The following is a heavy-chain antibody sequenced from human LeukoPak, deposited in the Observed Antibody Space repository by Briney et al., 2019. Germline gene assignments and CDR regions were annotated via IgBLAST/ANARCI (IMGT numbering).Heavy chain of an antibody. Sequence: SETLSLTCSVSSGFISSYYWTWIRQSPGKGLEWIGYIYYTGSTSYNPSLQSRVTISVDTSKNQFSLRLNSVTAADTAVYYCASPPGHWGQGTLVTVSS. J-gene: IGHJ4*02. CDR2: IYYTGST. V-gene: IGHV4-59*01. CDR1: SGFISSYY. CDR3: ASPPGH.